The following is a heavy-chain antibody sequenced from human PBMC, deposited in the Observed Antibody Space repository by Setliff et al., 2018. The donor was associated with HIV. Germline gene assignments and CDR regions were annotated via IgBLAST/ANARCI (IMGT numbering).Heavy chain of an antibody. CDR2: IYPGDSVT. CDR3: ARQTSRYITLSPPDY. CDR1: GYGFSNYW. Sequence: GESLKISCKGSGYGFSNYWLAWVRQTPGKGLEWMGIIYPGDSVTRYSPSFQGQVTFSADKSINTAYLQWGSLKAFDTGIYFCARQTSRYITLSPPDYWGQGTLVTVSS. J-gene: IGHJ4*02. V-gene: IGHV5-51*01. D-gene: IGHD3-9*01.